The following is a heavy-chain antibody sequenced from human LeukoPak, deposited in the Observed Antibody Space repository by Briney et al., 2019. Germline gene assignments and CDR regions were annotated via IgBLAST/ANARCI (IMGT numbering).Heavy chain of an antibody. J-gene: IGHJ6*02. Sequence: GGSLRLSCAASGFTFSSYAMTWVRQAPGKGLEWVSTVRGSDTYYAYSVQGRFTISRYNSKNTLYLQMNSLRAADTAVYYCAKFFPPDYYYGMDVWGQGTTVTVSS. CDR1: GFTFSSYA. V-gene: IGHV3-23*01. D-gene: IGHD2/OR15-2a*01. CDR3: AKFFPPDYYYGMDV. CDR2: VRGSDT.